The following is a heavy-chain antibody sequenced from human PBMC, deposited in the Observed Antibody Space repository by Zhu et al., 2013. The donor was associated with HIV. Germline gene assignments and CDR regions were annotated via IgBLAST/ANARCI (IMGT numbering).Heavy chain of an antibody. CDR1: GYHFPGYY. Sequence: QARLVQSGAEVQKPGASVKVSCKASGYHFPGYYIHWVRQAPGLGLEWMGWINTNYGDTHYPQNFKGRVTMTRDTSTSTAYMELTRLTSDDTAVYYCARDVVSNGWYSLKYYHYGMDVWGQGTTVTVSS. CDR3: ARDVVSNGWYSLKYYHYGMDV. J-gene: IGHJ6*02. CDR2: INTNYGDT. D-gene: IGHD6-19*01. V-gene: IGHV1-2*02.